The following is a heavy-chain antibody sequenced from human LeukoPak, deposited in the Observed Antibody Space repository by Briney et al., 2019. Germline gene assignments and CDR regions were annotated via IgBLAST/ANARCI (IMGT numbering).Heavy chain of an antibody. J-gene: IGHJ4*02. D-gene: IGHD2-2*01. CDR3: ARGLRGSPAFDY. CDR2: INPNSGGT. CDR1: GYTFTDYY. V-gene: IGHV1-2*02. Sequence: ASVKVSCKTSGYTFTDYYMHWVRQAPGQGLEWMGWINPNSGGTNYAQKFQGRVTMTRDTSISTAYMELSRLRSDDTAVYYCARGLRGSPAFDYWGQGTLDTVSS.